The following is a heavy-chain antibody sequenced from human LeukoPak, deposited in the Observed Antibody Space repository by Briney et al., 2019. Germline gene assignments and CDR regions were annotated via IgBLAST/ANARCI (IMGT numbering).Heavy chain of an antibody. D-gene: IGHD3-22*01. V-gene: IGHV4-4*02. Sequence: SGTLSLTCAVSGGSISSSNWWSWVRQPPGKGLEWIGEINHSGSTSYNPSLKSRVTISVDTSKNQFSLKLSSVTAADTAVYYCASRYYYDSSALYYFDYWGQGTLVTVSS. CDR1: GGSISSSNW. CDR2: INHSGST. J-gene: IGHJ4*02. CDR3: ASRYYYDSSALYYFDY.